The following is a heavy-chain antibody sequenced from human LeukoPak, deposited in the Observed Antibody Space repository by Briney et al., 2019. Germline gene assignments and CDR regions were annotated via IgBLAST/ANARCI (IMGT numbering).Heavy chain of an antibody. J-gene: IGHJ6*03. CDR3: AREDHESYDSSGYPYYYYYYMDV. CDR2: TYNSGST. D-gene: IGHD3-22*01. V-gene: IGHV4-59*01. Sequence: PSESLSLTCTVSGGSISSIYWGWIRQPPGKGLEWIGYTYNSGSTNYNTSLKSRVTISVDTAKNQCPLRLSSVTAADTVVYYCAREDHESYDSSGYPYYYYYYMDVWGKGTTVTVSS. CDR1: GGSISSIY.